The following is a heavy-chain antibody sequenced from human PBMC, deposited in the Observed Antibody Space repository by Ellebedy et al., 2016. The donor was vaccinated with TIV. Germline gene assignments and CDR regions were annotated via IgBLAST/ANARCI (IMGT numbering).Heavy chain of an antibody. D-gene: IGHD3-10*01. V-gene: IGHV1-8*03. CDR1: GYTFTGYY. Sequence: AASVKVSCKASGYTFTGYYMHWVRQAPGQGLEWMGWMNPNSGNTGYAQKFQGRVTITRNTSISTAYMELSSLRSEDTAVYYCARGPRVWFGEGWFDPWGQGTLVTVSS. J-gene: IGHJ5*02. CDR2: MNPNSGNT. CDR3: ARGPRVWFGEGWFDP.